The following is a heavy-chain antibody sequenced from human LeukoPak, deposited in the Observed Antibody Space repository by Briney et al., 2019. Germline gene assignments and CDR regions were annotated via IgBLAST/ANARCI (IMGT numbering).Heavy chain of an antibody. CDR3: ARLGVVWFGEFLDY. V-gene: IGHV4-4*02. J-gene: IGHJ4*02. Sequence: SETLSLTCAVSGGSISSSNWWSWVRQPPGKGLEWIGEIYHSGSTNYNPSLESRVTISVDTSKNQFSLKLSSVTAADTAVYYCARLGVVWFGEFLDYWGQGTLVTVSS. D-gene: IGHD3-10*01. CDR2: IYHSGST. CDR1: GGSISSSNW.